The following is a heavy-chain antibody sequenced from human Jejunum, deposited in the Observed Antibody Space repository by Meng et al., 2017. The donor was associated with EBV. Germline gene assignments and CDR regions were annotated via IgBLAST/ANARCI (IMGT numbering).Heavy chain of an antibody. J-gene: IGHJ4*02. CDR2: MSPDNGDT. CDR3: ARGDGYNLY. V-gene: IGHV1-8*01. CDR1: GYTFTTHH. D-gene: IGHD5-24*01. Sequence: QVQLVQSGAGVKKPGASVEVSCKASGYTFTTHHITWVRQATRQGLEYMGWMSPDNGDTGYAQNFQGRLTMTRDTSISTAYMELSSLTSDDTAVYYCARGDGYNLYWGQGTLVTVSS.